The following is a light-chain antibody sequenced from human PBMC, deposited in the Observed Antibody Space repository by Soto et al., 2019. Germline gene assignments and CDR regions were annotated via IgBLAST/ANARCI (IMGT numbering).Light chain of an antibody. CDR3: QQYDNLPPDT. J-gene: IGKJ2*01. Sequence: DIQMTQSPSSLSASVGDRVTITCQASQDISNYLNWYQQKPGKAPKLLIYAASNLETGVPSRFSGSGSGTDFTFTISSLQPEDIATYYCQQYDNLPPDTFGQGTKLEIK. V-gene: IGKV1-33*01. CDR1: QDISNY. CDR2: AAS.